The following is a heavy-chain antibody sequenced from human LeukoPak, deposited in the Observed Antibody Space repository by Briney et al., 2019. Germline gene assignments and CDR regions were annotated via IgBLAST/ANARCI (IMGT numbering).Heavy chain of an antibody. J-gene: IGHJ4*02. CDR3: ARVFSNPTGNDY. CDR2: ISSSSSYI. D-gene: IGHD1-1*01. V-gene: IGHV3-21*01. CDR1: GFTFSSYS. Sequence: GGSLRLSCAASGFTFSSYSMNWVRQAPGKGLEWVSSISSSSSYIYYADSVKGRFTISRDNGKNSLYLQMNSLRAEDTAVYYCARVFSNPTGNDYWGQGTLVTVSS.